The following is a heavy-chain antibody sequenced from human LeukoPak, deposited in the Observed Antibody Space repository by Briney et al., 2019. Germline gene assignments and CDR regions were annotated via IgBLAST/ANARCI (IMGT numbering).Heavy chain of an antibody. V-gene: IGHV3-21*01. Sequence: GGSLRLSCAASGFTFSTYKMNWVRQAPGQGLEWVSSISSTSDYMYYADSVKGRFTISRDNAKDSLYLQMNSLRAEDTAVYYCATFYGGSLNYFVHWGQGTLVSVSS. CDR1: GFTFSTYK. CDR3: ATFYGGSLNYFVH. CDR2: ISSTSDYM. J-gene: IGHJ4*02. D-gene: IGHD6-13*01.